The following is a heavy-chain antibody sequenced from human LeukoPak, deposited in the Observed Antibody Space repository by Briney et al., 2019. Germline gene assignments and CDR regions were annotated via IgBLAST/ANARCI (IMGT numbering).Heavy chain of an antibody. Sequence: PGESLRLSCVGSGFTFSVCAMNWVRQAPGKRLEWVSIINPTGSRKSYADSVKGRFTISRDNSKNTLYLQMNALRAEDTAVYYCVTGDPLDSGYSLSGDKYDMWGQGTMVIVSS. V-gene: IGHV3-23*01. D-gene: IGHD3-22*01. J-gene: IGHJ3*02. CDR2: INPTGSRK. CDR1: GFTFSVCA. CDR3: VTGDPLDSGYSLSGDKYDM.